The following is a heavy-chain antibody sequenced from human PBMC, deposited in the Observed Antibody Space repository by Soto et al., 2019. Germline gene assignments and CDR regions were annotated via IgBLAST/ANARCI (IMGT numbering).Heavy chain of an antibody. CDR3: ARTAYDSSGYTMEYDY. V-gene: IGHV4-59*11. D-gene: IGHD3-22*01. CDR1: GGSISSHY. Sequence: PEETLSLTCTVSGGSISSHYWSWIRQTPGKGLEWIGYIYYSRSTNYNPSLTSRVTISIDTSKNQFSLELSSVTAADTAVYFCARTAYDSSGYTMEYDYWGQGTLVTVSS. CDR2: IYYSRST. J-gene: IGHJ4*02.